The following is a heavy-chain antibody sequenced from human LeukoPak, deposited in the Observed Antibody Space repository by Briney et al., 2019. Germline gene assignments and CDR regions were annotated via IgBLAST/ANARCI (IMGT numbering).Heavy chain of an antibody. Sequence: GESLKISCKGSGYSFTSYWIGWVRQMPGKGLEWMGNISPGDSDTRYIPSFQGLFTISADKSITTAYLQWSSLKASDTATYYCAKMGPGALTADAFGIWGQGTTVTVSS. CDR3: AKMGPGALTADAFGI. D-gene: IGHD1-14*01. CDR1: GYSFTSYW. J-gene: IGHJ3*02. CDR2: ISPGDSDT. V-gene: IGHV5-51*01.